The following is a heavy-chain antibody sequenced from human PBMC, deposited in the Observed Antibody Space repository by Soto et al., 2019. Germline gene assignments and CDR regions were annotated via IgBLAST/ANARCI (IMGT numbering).Heavy chain of an antibody. CDR3: AKEGAWIXXXXDX. J-gene: IGHJ4*02. D-gene: IGHD5-12*01. V-gene: IGHV3-23*01. CDR1: GFKFYSYA. Sequence: EVQLLESGGGLVQPGGSLRLSCAASGFKFYSYAMNWVRQAPGKGLEWVSGIDGSAVGTYYADSVKGRFAISRDNSGNTLYLQMHSLRVEDTAVYYCAKEGAWIXXXXDXWXQXTLVTVSS. CDR2: IDGSAVGT.